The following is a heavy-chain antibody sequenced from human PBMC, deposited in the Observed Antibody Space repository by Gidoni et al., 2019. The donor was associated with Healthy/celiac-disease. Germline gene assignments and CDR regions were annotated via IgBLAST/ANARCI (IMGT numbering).Heavy chain of an antibody. V-gene: IGHV3-21*01. CDR3: ARDVIRSYYYDSSGEWFAFDI. J-gene: IGHJ3*02. D-gene: IGHD3-22*01. CDR1: GFTFSSYS. Sequence: EVQLVESGGGLVKPGGSLRLSCAASGFTFSSYSMNWVRQAPGKGLEWVSSISSSSSYIYYADSVKGRFTISRDNAKNSLYLQMNSLRAEDTAVYYCARDVIRSYYYDSSGEWFAFDIWGQGTMVTVSS. CDR2: ISSSSSYI.